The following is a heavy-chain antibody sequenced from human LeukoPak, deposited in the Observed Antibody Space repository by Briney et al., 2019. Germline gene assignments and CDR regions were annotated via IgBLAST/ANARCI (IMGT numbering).Heavy chain of an antibody. CDR1: GFTFSSYG. V-gene: IGHV3-23*01. D-gene: IGHD5-24*01. Sequence: GGSLRLSCVGSGFTFSSYGMSWVRQAPGQGLEWVSAITVRGDTTHYGESVQGRFTVSRDNSRNTLYLEMNNLRAEDAAVYYWARNRAGYTLTVGYWGQGTLVTVSS. CDR2: ITVRGDTT. J-gene: IGHJ4*02. CDR3: ARNRAGYTLTVGY.